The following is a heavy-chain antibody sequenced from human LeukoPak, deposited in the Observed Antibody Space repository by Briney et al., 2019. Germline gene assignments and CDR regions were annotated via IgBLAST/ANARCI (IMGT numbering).Heavy chain of an antibody. CDR3: ASLVGTSTRGYYFDY. D-gene: IGHD2-2*01. Sequence: SSETLSLTCTVSGGSISSSSYYWGWIRQPPGKGLEWIGSIYYSGSTYYNPSLKSRVTISVDTSKNQFSLKLSSVTAADTAVYYCASLVGTSTRGYYFDYCGQGTLVTVSS. J-gene: IGHJ4*02. CDR1: GGSISSSSYY. CDR2: IYYSGST. V-gene: IGHV4-39*01.